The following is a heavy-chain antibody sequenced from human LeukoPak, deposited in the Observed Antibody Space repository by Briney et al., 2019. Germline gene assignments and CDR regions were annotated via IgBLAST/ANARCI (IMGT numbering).Heavy chain of an antibody. CDR3: ARFGTSSSRFFDQ. V-gene: IGHV4-59*01. CDR2: IHYSGTT. J-gene: IGHJ4*02. Sequence: SETLSLTCTVSGGSISAYYWSWIRQPPGKGLEWIGYIHYSGTTNYYPSLKSRVTIALDTSKSQFSLKLNSVTAADTAVYYCARFGTSSSRFFDQWGQGTLVTVSS. D-gene: IGHD6-6*01. CDR1: GGSISAYY.